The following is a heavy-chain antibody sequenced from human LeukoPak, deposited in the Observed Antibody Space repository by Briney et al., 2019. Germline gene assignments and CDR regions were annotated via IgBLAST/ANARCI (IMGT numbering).Heavy chain of an antibody. CDR2: IKSKPDGGTS. V-gene: IGHV3-15*07. J-gene: IGHJ4*02. D-gene: IGHD3-22*01. CDR1: GFTFNNAW. CDR3: STYYYDTSGHPYLDY. Sequence: GGSLRLSCAASGFTFNNAWMNWVRQAPGKGLEWVGRIKSKPDGGTSDYAAPVKGRFTISRDDSKNMLYLQMSSLTTEDTAVYYCSTYYYDTSGHPYLDYWGQGTLVTVSS.